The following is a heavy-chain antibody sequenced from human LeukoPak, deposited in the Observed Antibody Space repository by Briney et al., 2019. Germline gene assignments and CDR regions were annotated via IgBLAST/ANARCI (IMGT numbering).Heavy chain of an antibody. CDR1: GFTFSSHW. V-gene: IGHV3-7*01. CDR3: VRWGSGNYYRYFDY. D-gene: IGHD3-10*01. J-gene: IGHJ4*02. CDR2: IKYDGSDK. Sequence: GGSLRLSCAASGFTFSSHWMTWVRQAPGKGLEWVANIKYDGSDKYYVDSVKSRFTISRDNAKNSLYLQMNSLRAEDAAVNYCVRWGSGNYYRYFDYWGQGTQVTVSS.